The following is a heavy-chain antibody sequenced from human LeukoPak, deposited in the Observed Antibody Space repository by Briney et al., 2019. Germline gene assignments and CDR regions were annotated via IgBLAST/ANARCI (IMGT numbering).Heavy chain of an antibody. CDR3: ARGGWGSSPYFDY. CDR1: GYSFTDHY. V-gene: IGHV1-2*02. D-gene: IGHD6-6*01. Sequence: ASVKVSCKASGYSFTDHYMHWVRQAPGQGLEWVGRVSPNGGSTDYAQKFQGRVTMTRDTSINTDYMELSRLRSDDTAVYYCARGGWGSSPYFDYWGQGTLVTVSS. CDR2: VSPNGGST. J-gene: IGHJ4*02.